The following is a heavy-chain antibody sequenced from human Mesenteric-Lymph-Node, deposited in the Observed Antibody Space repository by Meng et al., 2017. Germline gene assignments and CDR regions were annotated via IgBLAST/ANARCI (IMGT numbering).Heavy chain of an antibody. V-gene: IGHV4-39*01. CDR2: IGHSGFT. D-gene: IGHD6-19*01. CDR1: GGSISTSGYY. CDR3: VRSSAWVRTGFDP. J-gene: IGHJ5*02. Sequence: LPRRESGPGLVKPSEALSLTCSVSGGSISTSGYYWGWIRQPPGKGLEWIGSIGHSGFTYYTPSLKSRVTVSIDTSRNQFSLWLTSVTAADTAVYYCVRSSAWVRTGFDPWGQGTLVTVSS.